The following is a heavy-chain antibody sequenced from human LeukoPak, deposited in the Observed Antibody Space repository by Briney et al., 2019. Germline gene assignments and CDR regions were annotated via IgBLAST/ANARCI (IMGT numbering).Heavy chain of an antibody. CDR1: GYTFTSYG. J-gene: IGHJ6*03. CDR2: ISAYNGNT. Sequence: ASVKVSCKASGYTFTSYGISWVRQAPGQGLEWMGWISAYNGNTNYAQKLQGRVTMTTDTSTSTAYMELRSLRSDDTAVYYCARDSSGWYDYYYYYMDVWGKGATVTVSS. V-gene: IGHV1-18*01. CDR3: ARDSSGWYDYYYYYMDV. D-gene: IGHD6-19*01.